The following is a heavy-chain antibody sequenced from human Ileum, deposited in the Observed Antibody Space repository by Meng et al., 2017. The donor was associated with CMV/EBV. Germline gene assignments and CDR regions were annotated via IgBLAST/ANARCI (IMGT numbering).Heavy chain of an antibody. V-gene: IGHV1-2*02. CDR3: ERSSGWSRFDY. CDR2: INSKNDGT. Sequence: QGPLVQFGGGVKKPGASVKVSCTTSGFTFSGYYIHWVRQAPGQGLEWMGWINSKNDGTNYARKFQGRVTMTRETSISTAHMELSGLMSDDTAVYYCERSSGWSRFDYWGQGTLVTVSS. CDR1: GFTFSGYY. J-gene: IGHJ4*02. D-gene: IGHD6-19*01.